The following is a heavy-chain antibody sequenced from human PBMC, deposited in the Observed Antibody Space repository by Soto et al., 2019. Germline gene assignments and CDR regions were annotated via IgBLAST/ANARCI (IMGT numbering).Heavy chain of an antibody. CDR2: IKSDSSGT. Sequence: EVQRVESGGGLVQPGASLRLSCAASGFTFSGYNMNWVRQAPGKGLEWISCIKSDSSGTWYADSVKGRFTMSRDNAKNSLYLQMNSLRDEDTAVYFCARDSSWSSDYWGQGTLVAVSS. CDR1: GFTFSGYN. J-gene: IGHJ4*02. V-gene: IGHV3-48*02. CDR3: ARDSSWSSDY. D-gene: IGHD6-13*01.